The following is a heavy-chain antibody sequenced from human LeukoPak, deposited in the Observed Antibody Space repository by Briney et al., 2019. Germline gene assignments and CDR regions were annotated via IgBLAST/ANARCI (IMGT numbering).Heavy chain of an antibody. CDR3: ARAGYGDYVPAFVI. V-gene: IGHV4-34*01. CDR1: GGSFSGYY. Sequence: SETLSLTCAVYGGSFSGYYWSWIRQPPGKGLEWIGEINHSGSTNYNPSLKSRVTISVDTSKNQFSLKLSSVTAADTAVYYCARAGYGDYVPAFVIWGQGTMVTVSS. D-gene: IGHD4-17*01. CDR2: INHSGST. J-gene: IGHJ3*02.